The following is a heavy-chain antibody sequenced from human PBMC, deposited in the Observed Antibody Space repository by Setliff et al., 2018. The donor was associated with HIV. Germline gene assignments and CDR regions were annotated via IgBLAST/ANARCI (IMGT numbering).Heavy chain of an antibody. D-gene: IGHD2-2*01. V-gene: IGHV1-69*13. CDR2: IIPMFGRV. CDR1: GGTFSSYA. Sequence: SVMVSCKPSGGTFSSYAISWVRQAPGQGLEWMGGIIPMFGRVNYAQKLQGRVTITADESTNTAYMELSSLTSEDMAVYYCARGGAREYQLLYNYFDPWGQGTLVTVSS. J-gene: IGHJ5*02. CDR3: ARGGAREYQLLYNYFDP.